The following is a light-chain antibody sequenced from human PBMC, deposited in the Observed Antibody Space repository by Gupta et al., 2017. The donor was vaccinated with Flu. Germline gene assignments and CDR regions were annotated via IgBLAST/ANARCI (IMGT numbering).Light chain of an antibody. CDR3: VLRVKWPWT. J-gene: IGKJ1*01. CDR1: QSVSTQ. Sequence: IVLTQSPATLSLSPGDRATLSCRTSQSVSTQVAWYQQKPGLPPRLLIYDSSNRATGSAARFSGSGSGTDFTLTIGSLEPDDFAGYYCVLRVKWPWTFGQGTKVEI. CDR2: DSS. V-gene: IGKV3-11*01.